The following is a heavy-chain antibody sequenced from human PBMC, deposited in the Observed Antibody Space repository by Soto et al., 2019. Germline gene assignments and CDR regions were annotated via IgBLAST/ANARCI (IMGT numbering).Heavy chain of an antibody. CDR2: IVPLPGTT. Sequence: QVQLVQSGAAVRKPGSSVKVSCKASGGTFTKYAITWVRQAPRQGLEWMGGIVPLPGTTNYAQKFRGRVTISADESTSTAYLELSRLRSEDTAVYYCERGVGGLGGSSGWPDYAFDVWGQGTMVIVSS. D-gene: IGHD6-19*01. CDR3: ERGVGGLGGSSGWPDYAFDV. CDR1: GGTFTKYA. V-gene: IGHV1-69*01. J-gene: IGHJ3*01.